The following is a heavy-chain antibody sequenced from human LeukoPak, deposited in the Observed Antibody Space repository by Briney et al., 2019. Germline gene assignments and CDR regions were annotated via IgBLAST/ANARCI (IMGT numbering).Heavy chain of an antibody. CDR1: GFTFSSFE. J-gene: IGHJ6*02. V-gene: IGHV3-48*03. CDR3: ARPRNDILSGFHYYYGMDV. Sequence: PGGSLRLSCAASGFTFSSFEMNWVRQAPGKGLEWVSYISSCGSAIHYADSVKGRFTISRDNAKDSLYLQMNSLRAEDTAVYYCARPRNDILSGFHYYYGMDVWGQGTTVTVSS. D-gene: IGHD3-9*01. CDR2: ISSCGSAI.